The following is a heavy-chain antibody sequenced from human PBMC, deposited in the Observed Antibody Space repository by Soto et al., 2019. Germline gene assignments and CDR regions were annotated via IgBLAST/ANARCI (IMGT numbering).Heavy chain of an antibody. D-gene: IGHD6-19*01. CDR2: ISGGGETI. CDR1: RFTFSDYS. Sequence: GGSLRLSCAASRFTFSDYSMNWVRQAPGEGLEWVSYISGGGETIYYADSVRGRFTISRDNAKSSLFLQMNSLREEDTAVYYCARESPSSQWLPTRYFDYWGQGTLVTVSS. CDR3: ARESPSSQWLPTRYFDY. V-gene: IGHV3-48*02. J-gene: IGHJ4*02.